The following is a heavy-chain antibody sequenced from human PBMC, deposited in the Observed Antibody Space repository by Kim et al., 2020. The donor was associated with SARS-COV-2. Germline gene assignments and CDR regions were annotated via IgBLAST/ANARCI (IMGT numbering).Heavy chain of an antibody. J-gene: IGHJ4*02. D-gene: IGHD2-15*01. CDR1: GGSISSYY. CDR2: IFYSGTT. CDR3: ARGWVRWFPLN. V-gene: IGHV4-59*13. Sequence: SETLSLTCTVSGGSISSYYWNWVRQPPGKGLEWIGYIFYSGTTNYSPSRKSRLTMAVDTAKNQFSLKLTSVTAADTAVYYCARGWVRWFPLNWGQGTLVT.